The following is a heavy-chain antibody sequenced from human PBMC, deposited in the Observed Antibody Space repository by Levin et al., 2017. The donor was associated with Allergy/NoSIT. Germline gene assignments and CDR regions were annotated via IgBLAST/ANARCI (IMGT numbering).Heavy chain of an antibody. CDR2: INHSGST. CDR3: ARAYYYGSGSRSRRWFDP. CDR1: GGSFSGYY. V-gene: IGHV4-34*01. J-gene: IGHJ5*02. Sequence: SETLSLTCAVYGGSFSGYYWSWIRQPPGKGLEWIGEINHSGSTNYNPSLKSRVTISVDTSKNQFSLKLSSVTAADTAVYYCARAYYYGSGSRSRRWFDPWGQGTLVTVSS. D-gene: IGHD3-10*01.